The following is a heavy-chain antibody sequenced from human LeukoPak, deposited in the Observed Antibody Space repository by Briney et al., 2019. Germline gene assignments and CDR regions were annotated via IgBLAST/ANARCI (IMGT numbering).Heavy chain of an antibody. V-gene: IGHV5-51*01. Sequence: GESLKISCKGSGYSFTSYWIGWVRQMPGKGLEWMGIIYPGDSDTRYSPSFQGQVTISADKSISTAYLQWSSLKASDTAMYYCARRGPNFGWLPPYFDSWGQGTLVTVSS. CDR2: IYPGDSDT. D-gene: IGHD3-9*01. CDR1: GYSFTSYW. J-gene: IGHJ4*02. CDR3: ARRGPNFGWLPPYFDS.